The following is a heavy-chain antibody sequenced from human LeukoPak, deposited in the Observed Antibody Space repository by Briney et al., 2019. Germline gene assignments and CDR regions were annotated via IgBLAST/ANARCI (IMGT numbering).Heavy chain of an antibody. CDR1: GYSISSGYY. V-gene: IGHV4-38-2*02. Sequence: SETLSLTCTVSGYSISSGYYWGWIRQPPGKGLEWIGNIHHSGSTYYNPSLKSRVTISVDTSNNQFSLKLSSVTAADTAVYYCARDPDFWTGYYYFDYWGQGTLVTVSS. D-gene: IGHD3/OR15-3a*01. J-gene: IGHJ4*02. CDR2: IHHSGST. CDR3: ARDPDFWTGYYYFDY.